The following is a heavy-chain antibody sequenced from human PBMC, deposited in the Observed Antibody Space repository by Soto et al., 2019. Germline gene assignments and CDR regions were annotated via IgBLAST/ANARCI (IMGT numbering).Heavy chain of an antibody. J-gene: IGHJ4*02. CDR3: ARGGDSFYFDY. CDR2: IIPIFGTA. V-gene: IGHV1-69*01. Sequence: QVQLVQSGAEVKKPGSSVKVSCKASGGTFSSYAISWVXXXXXXXLEWMGGIIPIFGTANYAQKFQGXVTXXAXXXXXXXXXXXSSLRSEDTAVYYCARGGDSFYFDYWGQGTLVTVSS. D-gene: IGHD3-16*01. CDR1: GGTFSSYA.